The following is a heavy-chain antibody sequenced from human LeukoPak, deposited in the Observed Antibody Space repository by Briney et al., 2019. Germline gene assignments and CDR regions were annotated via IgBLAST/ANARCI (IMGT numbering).Heavy chain of an antibody. V-gene: IGHV4-59*12. Sequence: SETLSLTCTVSGGSISSYYWSWIRQPPGKGLEWIGYIYYSGSTNYNPSLKSRVTISVDTSKNQFSLKLSSVTAADTAVYYCARSRGVVVPAAVAYWYFDLWGRGTLVTVSS. D-gene: IGHD2-2*01. CDR1: GGSISSYY. J-gene: IGHJ2*01. CDR2: IYYSGST. CDR3: ARSRGVVVPAAVAYWYFDL.